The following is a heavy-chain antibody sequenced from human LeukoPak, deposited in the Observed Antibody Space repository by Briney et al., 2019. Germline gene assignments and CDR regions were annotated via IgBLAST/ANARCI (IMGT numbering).Heavy chain of an antibody. V-gene: IGHV2-5*01. CDR2: IYGSDDK. CDR1: GFSLDSTAVG. D-gene: IGHD5-18*01. CDR3: ARQGYGYVYFDF. Sequence: SGPTLVKPTETLTLTCTFSGFSLDSTAVGVGWVRQPPGKALEWLSLIYGSDDKRYMPSLQNRLTITKDTSKNLVVLTMANVDPVDTATYYCARQGYGYVYFDFWGRGILVTVSS. J-gene: IGHJ4*02.